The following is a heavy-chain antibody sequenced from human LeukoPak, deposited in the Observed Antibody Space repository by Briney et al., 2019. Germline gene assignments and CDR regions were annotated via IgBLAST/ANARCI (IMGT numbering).Heavy chain of an antibody. V-gene: IGHV3-30*02. Sequence: PSGGSLRLSCAASGFTFSSYGMHWVRQAPGKGLEWVAFIRYDGSNKYYADSVKGRFTISRDNSKNTLYLQMNSLRAEDTAVYYCAKVGSSGYSGYDPRYYYYYYMDVWGKGTTVTISS. D-gene: IGHD5-12*01. J-gene: IGHJ6*03. CDR1: GFTFSSYG. CDR3: AKVGSSGYSGYDPRYYYYYYMDV. CDR2: IRYDGSNK.